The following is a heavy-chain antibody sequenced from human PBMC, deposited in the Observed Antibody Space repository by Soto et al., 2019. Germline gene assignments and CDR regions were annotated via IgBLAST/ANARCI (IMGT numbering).Heavy chain of an antibody. Sequence: PGGSLRLSCAASGFTFTDYWTHWVRQAPGKGLVWVSRINSDGSRTSYADSVTGRFTISRDNAKNTLYLQMNSLRAEDTAVYYCARDQGGQSGNFIFDNWGQGTLVTVSS. D-gene: IGHD1-26*01. V-gene: IGHV3-74*01. CDR2: INSDGSRT. CDR1: GFTFTDYW. CDR3: ARDQGGQSGNFIFDN. J-gene: IGHJ4*02.